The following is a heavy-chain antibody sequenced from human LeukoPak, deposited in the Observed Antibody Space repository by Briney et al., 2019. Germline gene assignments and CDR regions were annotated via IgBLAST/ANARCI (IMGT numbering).Heavy chain of an antibody. J-gene: IGHJ6*02. CDR2: ISSSGSTI. CDR1: GFTFSSYE. CDR3: ARARYYYYGMDV. Sequence: GGSLRLSCAASGFTFSSYEMNWVRQAPGKGLEWVSYISSSGSTIYYADSVKGRFTISRDNAKNSLYLQMNSLRAEDTAVYYCARARYYYYGMDVWGQGTTVTASS. V-gene: IGHV3-48*03.